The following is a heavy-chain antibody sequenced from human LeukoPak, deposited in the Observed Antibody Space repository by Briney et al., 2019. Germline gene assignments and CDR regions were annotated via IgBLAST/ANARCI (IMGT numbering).Heavy chain of an antibody. D-gene: IGHD4-17*01. V-gene: IGHV4-59*08. CDR1: GGSISSYY. CDR2: IYYSGST. Sequence: SETLSLTCTVSGGSISSYYWSRIRQPPGKGLEWIGYIYYSGSTNYNPSLKSRVTISVDTSKNQFSLKLSSVTAADTAVYYCARYTYGDYGIHYYYMDVWGKGTTVTVSS. J-gene: IGHJ6*03. CDR3: ARYTYGDYGIHYYYMDV.